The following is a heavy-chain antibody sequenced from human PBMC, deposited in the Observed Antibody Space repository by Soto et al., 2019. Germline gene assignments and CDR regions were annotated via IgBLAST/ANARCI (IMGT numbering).Heavy chain of an antibody. CDR2: IYSTGTT. J-gene: IGHJ4*02. D-gene: IGHD3-10*01. CDR1: GFTVGNNY. CDR3: AKDGRGSGSHYNSFAY. V-gene: IGHV3-53*01. Sequence: EVQLVESGGGLIQPGGSLKHSCAASGFTVGNNYMSWVRQAPGKGLEWVSLIYSTGTTKYADSVKGRFTVSRDNAKNTLYLQMNSLRAEDTAVYYCAKDGRGSGSHYNSFAYWGPGTLVTVSS.